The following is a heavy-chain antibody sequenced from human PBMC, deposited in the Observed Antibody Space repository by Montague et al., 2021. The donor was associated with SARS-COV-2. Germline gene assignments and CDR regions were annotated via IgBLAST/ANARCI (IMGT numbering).Heavy chain of an antibody. Sequence: SETLSLTCAVYGGSFSGYYWSWIRQPPGKGLEWIGEINHSGSTNYNPSLKSRVTISVDTSKNQFSLKLSSVTAADTAVYYCARLTLGYCSSTSCYSDWFDPWDQGTLVTVSS. V-gene: IGHV4-34*01. J-gene: IGHJ5*02. CDR3: ARLTLGYCSSTSCYSDWFDP. CDR2: INHSGST. CDR1: GGSFSGYY. D-gene: IGHD2-2*02.